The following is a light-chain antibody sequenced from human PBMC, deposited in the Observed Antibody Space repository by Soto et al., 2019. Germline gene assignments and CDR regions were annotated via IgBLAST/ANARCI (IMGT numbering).Light chain of an antibody. CDR1: SSDIGFYNY. CDR3: SSSSTSFFYV. CDR2: GVT. J-gene: IGLJ1*01. V-gene: IGLV2-14*03. Sequence: QSSLPQPASVSVSPGQSITIACAGTSSDIGFYNYVSWYQQYPGKAPNLLIYGVTNRPSGVSYRFSGSKSGSTASLTISGLRDEDEADYYCSSSSTSFFYVFGPGTKVTVL.